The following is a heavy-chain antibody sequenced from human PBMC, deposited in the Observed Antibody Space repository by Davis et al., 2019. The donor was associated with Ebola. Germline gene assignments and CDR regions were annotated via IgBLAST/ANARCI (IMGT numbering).Heavy chain of an antibody. V-gene: IGHV3-48*04. CDR3: AREGTAAGMDV. D-gene: IGHD6-13*01. CDR2: ISGGTSAT. CDR1: GFTFSGSS. J-gene: IGHJ6*02. Sequence: PGGSLRLSCAASGFTFSGSSMNWVRQAPGKGLEWVSHISGGTSATCYADSVKGRFTISRDNAKNSLYLQMNSLRAEDTAVYYCAREGTAAGMDVWGQGTTVTVSS.